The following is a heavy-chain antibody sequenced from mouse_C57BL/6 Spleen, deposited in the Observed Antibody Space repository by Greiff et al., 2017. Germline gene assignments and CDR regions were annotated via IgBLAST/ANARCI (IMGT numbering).Heavy chain of an antibody. CDR2: ISSGSSTI. Sequence: EVKLMESGGGLVKPGGSLKLSCAASGFTFSDYGMHWVRQAPEKGLEWVAYISSGSSTIYYADTVKGRFTISRDNAKNTLFLQMTSLRSEDTAMYYGARRTAQAVLYFDYWGQGTTLTVSS. CDR3: ARRTAQAVLYFDY. V-gene: IGHV5-17*01. D-gene: IGHD3-2*02. J-gene: IGHJ2*01. CDR1: GFTFSDYG.